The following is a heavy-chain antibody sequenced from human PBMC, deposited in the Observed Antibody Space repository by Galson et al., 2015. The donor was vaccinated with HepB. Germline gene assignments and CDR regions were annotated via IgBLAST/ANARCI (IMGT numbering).Heavy chain of an antibody. J-gene: IGHJ5*02. V-gene: IGHV1-69*13. D-gene: IGHD2-2*01. CDR2: IIPIFGTA. CDR1: GGTFSSYA. Sequence: SVKVSCKASGGTFSSYAISWVRQAPGQGLEWMGGIIPIFGTANYAQKFQGRVTITADESTSTAYMELSSLRSEDTAVYYCARDQKGCSSTSCYLLDPWGQGTLVTVSS. CDR3: ARDQKGCSSTSCYLLDP.